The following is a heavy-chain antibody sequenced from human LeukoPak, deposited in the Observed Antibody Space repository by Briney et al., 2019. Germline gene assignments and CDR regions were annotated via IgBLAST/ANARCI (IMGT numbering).Heavy chain of an antibody. CDR2: ISSGRSYI. J-gene: IGHJ5*02. CDR1: GITFSSYT. CDR3: ARVGDCSSIRCPHSRFNP. Sequence: KAGGSLRLSCAASGITFSSYTMIWVRQAPGKGLEWVSSISSGRSYIYYADSVKGRFTISRDNAKNSLYLQLNSLRAEDTAVYYCARVGDCSSIRCPHSRFNPWGQGTLVTVSS. V-gene: IGHV3-21*01. D-gene: IGHD2-2*01.